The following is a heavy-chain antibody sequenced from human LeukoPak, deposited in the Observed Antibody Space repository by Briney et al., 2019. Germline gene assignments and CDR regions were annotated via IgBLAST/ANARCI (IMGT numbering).Heavy chain of an antibody. Sequence: KPGGSLRLSCAASGFTFRNYAMNWVRQAPGKGLEWVSFISSSSTYIYYADSVKGRFTISRDSAKNSLYLHMNSLTAEDTAMYYCARDPTSSWETAFDIWGQGTMVTVSS. CDR1: GFTFRNYA. V-gene: IGHV3-21*01. CDR3: ARDPTSSWETAFDI. D-gene: IGHD1-26*01. CDR2: ISSSSTYI. J-gene: IGHJ3*02.